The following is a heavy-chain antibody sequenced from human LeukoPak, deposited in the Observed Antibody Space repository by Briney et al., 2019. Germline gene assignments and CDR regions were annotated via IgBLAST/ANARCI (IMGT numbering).Heavy chain of an antibody. CDR3: AREYDTDAFDI. V-gene: IGHV4-61*02. CDR1: GGSISSGSYY. Sequence: SQTLSLTCTVSGGSISSGSYYWSWIRQPAGKGLEWIGRIYTSGSTNYNPSLKSRVTISVDTSKNQFSLKLSSVTAADTAVYYCAREYDTDAFDIWGQGTMVTVSS. D-gene: IGHD3-9*01. CDR2: IYTSGST. J-gene: IGHJ3*02.